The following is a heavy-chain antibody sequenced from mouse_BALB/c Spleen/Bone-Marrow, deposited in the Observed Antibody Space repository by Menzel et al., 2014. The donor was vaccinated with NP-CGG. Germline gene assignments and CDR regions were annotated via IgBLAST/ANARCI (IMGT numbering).Heavy chain of an antibody. V-gene: IGHV3-2*02. CDR3: ARGSTTAWFAY. CDR1: GYSITSDYA. D-gene: IGHD2-14*01. CDR2: ISYSGST. Sequence: DVQLQESGPGLVKPSQSLSLTCTVTGYSITSDYAWNWIRQFPGNKLEWMGYISYSGSTSYNPSLKSRISSTRDTSKNQFFLQLNSVTTEDTATYYCARGSTTAWFAYWGQGTLVTVSA. J-gene: IGHJ3*01.